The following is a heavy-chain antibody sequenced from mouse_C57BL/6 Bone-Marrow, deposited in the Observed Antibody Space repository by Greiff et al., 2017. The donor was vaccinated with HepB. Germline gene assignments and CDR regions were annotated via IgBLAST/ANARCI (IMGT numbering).Heavy chain of an antibody. CDR3: ARSPYGSSAWFAY. J-gene: IGHJ3*01. Sequence: VQLQQPGAELVKPGASVKLSCKASGYTFTSYWMQWVKQRPGQGLEWIGEIDPSDSYTNYNQKFKGKATLTVDTSSRTAYMQLSSLPSEDSAVYFCARSPYGSSAWFAYWGQGTLVTVSA. V-gene: IGHV1-50*01. CDR1: GYTFTSYW. CDR2: IDPSDSYT. D-gene: IGHD1-1*01.